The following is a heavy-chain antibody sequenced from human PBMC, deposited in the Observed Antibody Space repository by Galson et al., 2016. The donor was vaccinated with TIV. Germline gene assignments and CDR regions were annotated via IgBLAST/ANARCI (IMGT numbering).Heavy chain of an antibody. D-gene: IGHD6-25*01. J-gene: IGHJ4*02. V-gene: IGHV1-18*01. CDR2: ISVYNGNT. CDR3: ARDTPSLLAAATMDY. Sequence: SVKVSCKASGYIFNNFGVSWVRQAPGQGLEWMAWISVYNGNTNYAQSLQGRVTLTTEPSTSTAYMELRSLRSDDTAVYYCARDTPSLLAAATMDYWGQGTLVTVSS. CDR1: GYIFNNFG.